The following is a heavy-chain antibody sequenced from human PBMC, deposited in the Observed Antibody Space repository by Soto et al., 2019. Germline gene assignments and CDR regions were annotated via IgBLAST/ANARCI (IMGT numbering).Heavy chain of an antibody. V-gene: IGHV4-30-4*01. CDR3: ARASEFYCSGGSCYRYYFDY. J-gene: IGHJ4*02. CDR1: GSSISSGDYY. D-gene: IGHD2-15*01. CDR2: IYFSGCT. Sequence: RSETLSLTCTVCGSSISSGDYYWIWIPETPGKALEWIGYIYFSGCTYYTSSLKSRVTISVDTSTNQFSLKLSSVTAADPAVYYCARASEFYCSGGSCYRYYFDYWGQGTLVTVSS.